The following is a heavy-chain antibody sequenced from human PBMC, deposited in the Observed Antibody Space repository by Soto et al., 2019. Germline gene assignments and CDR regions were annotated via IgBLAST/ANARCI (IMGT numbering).Heavy chain of an antibody. Sequence: EVQLVESGGGLVQPGGSLRLSCAASGFTLSDHYMDWVHQARGKGREWVGRTRNTANSYTTAYAASVKGRFTISRDDSMTSLYLQRNSLKTEDTAVYYCARGSVAGIPDGFDYWGQGTLVPLSS. D-gene: IGHD6-19*01. V-gene: IGHV3-72*01. J-gene: IGHJ4*02. CDR1: GFTLSDHY. CDR3: ARGSVAGIPDGFDY. CDR2: TRNTANSYTT.